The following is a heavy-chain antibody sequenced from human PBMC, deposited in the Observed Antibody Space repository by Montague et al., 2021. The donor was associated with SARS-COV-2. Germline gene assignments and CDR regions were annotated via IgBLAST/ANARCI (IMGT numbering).Heavy chain of an antibody. CDR3: ASGIAATYYYYMDG. D-gene: IGHD6-13*01. CDR2: IYTSGST. CDR1: GGSISSGSYY. J-gene: IGHJ6*03. V-gene: IGHV4-61*02. Sequence: TLSLTCTVSGGSISSGSYYWSWIRQPAGKGLEWIGRIYTSGSTNYNPSLKSRVTISVDTSKNQFSLKLSSVTAADTAVYYCASGIAATYYYYMDGWGKGTTVTVSS.